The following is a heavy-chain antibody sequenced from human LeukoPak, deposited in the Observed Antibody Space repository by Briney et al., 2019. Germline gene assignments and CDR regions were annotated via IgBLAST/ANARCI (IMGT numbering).Heavy chain of an antibody. D-gene: IGHD5-18*01. J-gene: IGHJ4*02. Sequence: ASVKVSCKASGYTFTRYATNWVRQAPGQGLDWMGWINTNTGNPAYAQGFTGRFVFSLDTSVSTAYLQISSLKAEDTAVYYCARDTAMVHRSLLGYWGQGTLVTVSS. CDR1: GYTFTRYA. V-gene: IGHV7-4-1*02. CDR2: INTNTGNP. CDR3: ARDTAMVHRSLLGY.